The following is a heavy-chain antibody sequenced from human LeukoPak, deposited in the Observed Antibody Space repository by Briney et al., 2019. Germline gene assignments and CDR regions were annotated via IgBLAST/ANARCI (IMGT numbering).Heavy chain of an antibody. CDR1: GFTFSSYW. D-gene: IGHD6-13*01. V-gene: IGHV3-7*03. CDR3: AKDIRGSTSWYGLDY. J-gene: IGHJ4*02. CDR2: IKQDGSEK. Sequence: GGSLRLSCAASGFTFSSYWMSWVRQAPGKGLEWVANIKQDGSEKYYVDSVKGRFTISRDNSKNSLYLQMNSLRAEDTALYYCAKDIRGSTSWYGLDYWGPGNPGHRLL.